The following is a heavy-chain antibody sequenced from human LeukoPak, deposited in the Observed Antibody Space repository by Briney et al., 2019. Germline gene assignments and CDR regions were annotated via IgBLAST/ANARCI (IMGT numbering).Heavy chain of an antibody. CDR2: MNRDSGNT. J-gene: IGHJ4*02. CDR3: ARGAPVAIFGPGYDEYFEY. Sequence: ASVTVSCTPSGYTFYNYDINWVRQAAGQRLEWMGWMNRDSGNTGYAHKFVGRVTMARNTSMTTAYLELTGLTSGDTAIYYCARGAPVAIFGPGYDEYFEYWGQGTVVSVS. D-gene: IGHD3-3*01. V-gene: IGHV1-8*01. CDR1: GYTFYNYD.